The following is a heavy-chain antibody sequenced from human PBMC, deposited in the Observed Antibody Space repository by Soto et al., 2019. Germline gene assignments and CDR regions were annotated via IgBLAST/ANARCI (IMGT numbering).Heavy chain of an antibody. V-gene: IGHV3-15*07. D-gene: IGHD3-22*01. J-gene: IGHJ4*01. CDR1: GFTFSNAW. CDR3: TTDSYITSIIVRFDY. CDR2: VKSKNDGGTT. Sequence: GGSLRLSCAASGFTFSNAWINWVRQAPGKGLEWVGRVKSKNDGGTTDFAAPVKGRFAISRDDSKNMVYLEMNSLQTEDTAIYYCTTDSYITSIIVRFDYWGHGTTVTVSS.